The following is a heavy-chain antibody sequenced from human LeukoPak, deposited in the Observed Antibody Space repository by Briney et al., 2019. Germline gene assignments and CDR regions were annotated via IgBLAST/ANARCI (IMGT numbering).Heavy chain of an antibody. CDR1: GYTFTSYG. J-gene: IGHJ4*02. Sequence: ASVKVSCKASGYTFTSYGISWVRQAPGQGLEWMGWISANNGNTNYAQKTQGRVTMTTDTSTSTAYMELRSLTSDDTAVYYCARAPMYDSSGYFIYWGQGARVTVSS. CDR3: ARAPMYDSSGYFIY. D-gene: IGHD3-22*01. V-gene: IGHV1-18*01. CDR2: ISANNGNT.